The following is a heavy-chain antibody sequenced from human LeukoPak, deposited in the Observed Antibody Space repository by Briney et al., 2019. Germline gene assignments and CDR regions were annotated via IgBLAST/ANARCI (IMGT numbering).Heavy chain of an antibody. V-gene: IGHV3-33*01. CDR1: GFTFSSYG. Sequence: PGGSLRLSCAASGFTFSSYGMHWVRQAPGKGLEWVAVIWYDGSNKYYADSVKGRFTISRDNSKNMLYLQMNSLRAEDTAVYYCARDSVDRTGGELDYWGQGTLVTVSS. CDR3: ARDSVDRTGGELDY. D-gene: IGHD1-14*01. J-gene: IGHJ4*02. CDR2: IWYDGSNK.